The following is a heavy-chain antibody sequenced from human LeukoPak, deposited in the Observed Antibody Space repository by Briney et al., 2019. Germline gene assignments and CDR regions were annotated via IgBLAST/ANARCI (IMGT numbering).Heavy chain of an antibody. J-gene: IGHJ5*02. V-gene: IGHV4-34*01. Sequence: SETLSLTCAVYGGSFSGYYWSWIRQPPGKGLEWIGEINHSGSTNYNPSLKSRVTISVDTSKNQFSLKLSSVTAADTAVYYCARGGMTTVVTDWFDPWGQGTLVTVSS. CDR2: INHSGST. CDR1: GGSFSGYY. CDR3: ARGGMTTVVTDWFDP. D-gene: IGHD4-23*01.